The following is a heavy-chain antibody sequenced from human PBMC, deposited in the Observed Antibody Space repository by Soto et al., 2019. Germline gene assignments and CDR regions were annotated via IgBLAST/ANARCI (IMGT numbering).Heavy chain of an antibody. CDR1: GDSVSSNSAA. D-gene: IGHD3-3*01. Sequence: SQTLSLTCAISGDSVSSNSAAWNWIRQSPSRGLEWLGRTYYRSKWYNGYAVSVKSRITINPDTSKNQFSPQLNSVTPEDTAVYYCARDPITIFGVVITASREYYYYGMDVWGQGTTVTVSS. J-gene: IGHJ6*02. CDR2: TYYRSKWYN. V-gene: IGHV6-1*01. CDR3: ARDPITIFGVVITASREYYYYGMDV.